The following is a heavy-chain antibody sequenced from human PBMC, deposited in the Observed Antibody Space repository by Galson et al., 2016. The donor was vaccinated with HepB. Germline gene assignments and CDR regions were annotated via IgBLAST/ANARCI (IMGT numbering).Heavy chain of an antibody. CDR2: IYNSGNI. D-gene: IGHD2-2*02. J-gene: IGHJ3*01. V-gene: IGHV4-30-4*01. Sequence: TLSLTCTVSGASISNGDYYWTWIRQPPGKGLEWIGYIYNSGNIYYNPSLESRLTISLDTSQFSLKLRSVTDADTAVYYFARGPPEGCSSASCYIGAFDVWGQGTMVTVSS. CDR1: GASISNGDYY. CDR3: ARGPPEGCSSASCYIGAFDV.